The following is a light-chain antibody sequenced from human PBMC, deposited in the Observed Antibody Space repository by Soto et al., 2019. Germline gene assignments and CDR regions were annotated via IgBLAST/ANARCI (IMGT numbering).Light chain of an antibody. J-gene: IGKJ1*01. V-gene: IGKV1-12*01. CDR3: QQTLSFPPT. CDR2: TGS. CDR1: QAIDSW. Sequence: DIQMTQSPSSVSASVGDRVTITCRASQAIDSWLAWYQQKPGEAPKLLIFTGSLLHSGVPPRFSGSGSGTDFTLTIRSLQPEDFATYYCQQTLSFPPTFGQGTKVDIK.